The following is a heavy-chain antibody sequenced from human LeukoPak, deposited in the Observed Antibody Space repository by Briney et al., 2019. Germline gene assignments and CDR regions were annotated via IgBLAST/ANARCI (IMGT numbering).Heavy chain of an antibody. Sequence: PSETLSLTCTVSGGSISSYYRSWIRQPPGKGLEWIGYIYYSGSTNYNPSLKSRVTIPVDTSKNQFSLKLSSVTAADTAVYYCARQDVYSSSWTDYYYYMDVWGKGTTVTVSS. J-gene: IGHJ6*03. CDR3: ARQDVYSSSWTDYYYYMDV. CDR2: IYYSGST. CDR1: GGSISSYY. V-gene: IGHV4-59*08. D-gene: IGHD6-13*01.